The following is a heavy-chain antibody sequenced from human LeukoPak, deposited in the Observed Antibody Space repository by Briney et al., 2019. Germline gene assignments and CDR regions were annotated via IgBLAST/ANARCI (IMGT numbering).Heavy chain of an antibody. CDR2: IKPDGSGK. CDR1: RFTFRSYW. V-gene: IGHV3-7*01. D-gene: IGHD1-26*01. Sequence: GGSLRLSCAASRFTFRSYWMGWVRQAPGKGLEWVANIKPDGSGKYYVDSVKGRFTISRGNARSSLYLQMNSLRVEESAVYYCARGEAGAFDIWGQGTMVIVSP. CDR3: ARGEAGAFDI. J-gene: IGHJ3*02.